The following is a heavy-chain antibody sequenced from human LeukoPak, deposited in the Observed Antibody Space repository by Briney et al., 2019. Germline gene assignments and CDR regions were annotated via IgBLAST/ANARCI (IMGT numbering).Heavy chain of an antibody. D-gene: IGHD6-13*01. Sequence: PGGSLRLSCAASEFTFSRYWMNWVRQAPGKGLEWVANIKGDGSEEYYVDSVKGRFTISRDNAKNSLYLQMTSLRAEDTAVYYCARDPARGGAAAMDYWGQGTLVTVSS. J-gene: IGHJ4*02. CDR1: EFTFSRYW. CDR2: IKGDGSEE. V-gene: IGHV3-7*01. CDR3: ARDPARGGAAAMDY.